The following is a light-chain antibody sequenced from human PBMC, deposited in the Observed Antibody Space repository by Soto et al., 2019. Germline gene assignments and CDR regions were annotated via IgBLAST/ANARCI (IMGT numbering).Light chain of an antibody. V-gene: IGKV3-15*01. Sequence: ETVMTQSPATLSVSPGERATLSFRAGQSISNNLAWYQQNPGQAPRLLIYGATTRATGIPSRFSGSGSGIEFTLTISSLQSEDFAVYYCQQSNNWPLTFGGGTKVEIK. J-gene: IGKJ4*01. CDR2: GAT. CDR3: QQSNNWPLT. CDR1: QSISNN.